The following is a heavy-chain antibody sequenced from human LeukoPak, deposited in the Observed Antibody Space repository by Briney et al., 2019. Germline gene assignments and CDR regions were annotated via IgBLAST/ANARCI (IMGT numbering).Heavy chain of an antibody. CDR1: GFTFSSYG. D-gene: IGHD2-15*01. Sequence: PGGPLRLSCAASGFTFSSYGMHWVRQAPGKGLEWVAVIWYDGSNKYYADSVKGRFTISRDNAKNTLYLQMNSLRAEDAAVYFCVRDGQGSTPLDYWGQGTLVTVSS. CDR3: VRDGQGSTPLDY. V-gene: IGHV3-33*01. CDR2: IWYDGSNK. J-gene: IGHJ4*02.